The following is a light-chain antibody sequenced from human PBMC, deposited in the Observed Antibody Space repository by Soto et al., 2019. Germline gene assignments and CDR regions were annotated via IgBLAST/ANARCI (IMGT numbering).Light chain of an antibody. CDR1: HSVSSN. V-gene: IGKV3-15*01. Sequence: EFVLTQSPGTLSLSPGERAALSCRASHSVSSNLAWYQQKPGQAPRLLIYGASTRATGIPARFSGSGSGTEFTLTISSLQSEDFAVYYCHQYNNWPPVTFGQGTKVDIK. CDR2: GAS. J-gene: IGKJ1*01. CDR3: HQYNNWPPVT.